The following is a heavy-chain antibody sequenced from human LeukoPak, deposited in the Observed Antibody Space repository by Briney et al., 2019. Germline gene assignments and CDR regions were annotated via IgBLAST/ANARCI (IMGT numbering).Heavy chain of an antibody. V-gene: IGHV4-31*03. Sequence: TLSLTCSVSGGSISSGGYYWSWIRQHPGKGLEWIGYIYYNGSTFYNPSLKSRVTISLDTSKNQFSLKLRSVTVADTAVFYCARRPGIFDIWGQGTMVTVSS. CDR1: GGSISSGGYY. J-gene: IGHJ3*02. CDR3: ARRPGIFDI. CDR2: IYYNGST. D-gene: IGHD6-13*01.